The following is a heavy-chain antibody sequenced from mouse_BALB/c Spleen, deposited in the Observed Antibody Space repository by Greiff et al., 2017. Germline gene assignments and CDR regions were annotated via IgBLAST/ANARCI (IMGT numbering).Heavy chain of an antibody. J-gene: IGHJ3*01. V-gene: IGHV2-9*02. CDR1: GFSLTSYG. Sequence: VQLVESGPGLVAPSQSLSITCTVSGFSLTSYGVHWVRQPPGKGLEWLGVIWAGGSTNYNSALMSRLSISKDNSKSQVFLKMNSLQTDDTAMYYCARDQDYYGSSYDWFAYWGQGTLVTVSA. CDR2: IWAGGST. CDR3: ARDQDYYGSSYDWFAY. D-gene: IGHD1-1*01.